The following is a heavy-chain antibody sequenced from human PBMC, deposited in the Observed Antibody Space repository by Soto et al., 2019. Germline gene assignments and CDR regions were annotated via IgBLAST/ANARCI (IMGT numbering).Heavy chain of an antibody. D-gene: IGHD2-15*01. CDR3: AREDGSSQPYYYYYYMDV. CDR2: INAGNGNT. V-gene: IGHV1-3*01. CDR1: GYTFTSYA. Sequence: ASVKVSCKASGYTFTSYAMHWVRQAPGQRLEWMGWINAGNGNTKYSQKFQGRVTITRDTSASTAYMELSSLRSEDTAVYYCAREDGSSQPYYYYYYMDVWGKGTTVTVSS. J-gene: IGHJ6*03.